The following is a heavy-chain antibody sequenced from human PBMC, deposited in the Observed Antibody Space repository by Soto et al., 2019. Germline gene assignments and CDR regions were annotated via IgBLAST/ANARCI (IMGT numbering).Heavy chain of an antibody. V-gene: IGHV3-53*02. Sequence: EVQLVETGGGLIQPGGSLRLSCAVSGFTVSNNYMSCVRQAPGKGLERVSVIYSGGSTYYADSVKGRFTISRDNSKNTVYLQMNSLRAEDTAVYYCVRLELGIGRDYWGLGTLVTVSS. D-gene: IGHD1-26*01. CDR2: IYSGGST. CDR1: GFTVSNNY. J-gene: IGHJ4*02. CDR3: VRLELGIGRDY.